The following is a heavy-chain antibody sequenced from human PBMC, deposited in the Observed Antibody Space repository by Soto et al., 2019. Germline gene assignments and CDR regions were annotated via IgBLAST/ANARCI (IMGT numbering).Heavy chain of an antibody. CDR2: IDPYDTGI. Sequence: PGGSLRLSCAASGFAFSGEWMHWVRQAPGKGLVWVSRIDPYDTGITYADSVKGRFTISRDNAKNTLYLQMNSLRAEDTAVYYCTSDTFGARDFWGQGTLVTVSS. CDR3: TSDTFGARDF. V-gene: IGHV3-74*01. D-gene: IGHD2-15*01. CDR1: GFAFSGEW. J-gene: IGHJ4*02.